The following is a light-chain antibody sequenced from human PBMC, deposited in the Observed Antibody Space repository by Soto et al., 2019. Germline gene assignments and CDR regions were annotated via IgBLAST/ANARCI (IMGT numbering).Light chain of an antibody. CDR2: GAS. J-gene: IGKJ3*01. Sequence: EIVMTQSPATLSVSPGERATLSCRASQSVSSNLAWYQQKPGQAPRLLIYGASTRATGIPARFSGSGSGTKFTLTISSLQSEDFAVYYCQQYNNGGTFGPGTKVDIK. CDR3: QQYNNGGT. CDR1: QSVSSN. V-gene: IGKV3-15*01.